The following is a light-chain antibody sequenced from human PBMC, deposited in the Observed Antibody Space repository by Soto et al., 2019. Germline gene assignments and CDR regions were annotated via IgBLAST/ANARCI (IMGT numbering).Light chain of an antibody. Sequence: EVVLTQSPGTLSLSPVEIATLSCRASQSVSSSYLAWYQQKPGQAPRLVIYGASSRATGIPDRFSGSGSGTDFTLTISRLEPEDFAVYYCQHQGTFGQGTKVDIK. V-gene: IGKV3-20*01. CDR2: GAS. J-gene: IGKJ1*01. CDR3: QHQGT. CDR1: QSVSSSY.